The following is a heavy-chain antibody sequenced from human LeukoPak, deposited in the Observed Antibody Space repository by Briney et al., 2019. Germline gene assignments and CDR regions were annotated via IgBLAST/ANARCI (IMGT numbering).Heavy chain of an antibody. Sequence: SVKVSCKASGGTFISYAISWVRQAPGQGLEWMGGIIPIFGTANYAQKFQGRVTITADESTSTAYMELSSLRSEDTAVYYCARGYDILTGYSGAEYFQHWGQGTLVTVSS. V-gene: IGHV1-69*13. CDR3: ARGYDILTGYSGAEYFQH. CDR1: GGTFISYA. D-gene: IGHD3-9*01. J-gene: IGHJ1*01. CDR2: IIPIFGTA.